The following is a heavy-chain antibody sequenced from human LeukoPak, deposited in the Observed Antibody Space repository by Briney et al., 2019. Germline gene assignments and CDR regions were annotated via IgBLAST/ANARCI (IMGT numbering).Heavy chain of an antibody. V-gene: IGHV3-30-3*01. D-gene: IGHD3-16*02. Sequence: GGSLRLSCAASGLTFSSYAMHCVRQAPGKGLEWVAVISYDGSNKYYADSVKGRFTISRGNSKNTLYLQMSSLRAEDTAVYYCVWDGSYPMGDFDYWGQGTLVTVSS. CDR3: VWDGSYPMGDFDY. J-gene: IGHJ4*02. CDR1: GLTFSSYA. CDR2: ISYDGSNK.